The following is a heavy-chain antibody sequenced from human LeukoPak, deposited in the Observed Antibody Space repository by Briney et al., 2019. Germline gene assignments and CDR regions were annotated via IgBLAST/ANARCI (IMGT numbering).Heavy chain of an antibody. CDR3: ARASTIFGVVISAFDI. D-gene: IGHD3-3*01. CDR2: IYYSGST. CDR1: GGSIYSYY. V-gene: IGHV4-59*01. J-gene: IGHJ3*02. Sequence: PSETLSLTCTVSGGSIYSYYWSWIRQPPGKGLEWIGYIYYSGSTNYNPSLKSRVTISVDTSKNQFSLQLSSVTAADTAVYYCARASTIFGVVISAFDIWGQGTMVTVSS.